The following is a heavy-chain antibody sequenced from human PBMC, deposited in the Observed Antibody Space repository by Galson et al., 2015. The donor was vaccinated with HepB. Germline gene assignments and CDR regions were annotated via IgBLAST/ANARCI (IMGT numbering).Heavy chain of an antibody. V-gene: IGHV3-48*02. CDR1: GFTFSAYG. CDR3: VKAPWPRGNY. CDR2: ITTNSDSK. Sequence: SLRLSCAGSGFTFSAYGMNWVRQAPGKGLEWIAYITTNSDSKDSADSVKGRFTVSTDNPRSSPYLHMHSLRHEHTAVYHCVKAPWPRGNYWGQGTLVIVSS. J-gene: IGHJ4*02. D-gene: IGHD3-10*01.